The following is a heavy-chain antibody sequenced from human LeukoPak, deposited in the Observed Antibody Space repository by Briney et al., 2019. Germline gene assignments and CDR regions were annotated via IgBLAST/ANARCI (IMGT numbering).Heavy chain of an antibody. J-gene: IGHJ4*02. CDR1: GGSFSGYY. CDR2: IYYSGST. Sequence: SETLSLTCAVYGGSFSGYYWSWIRQPPGKGLEWIGSIYYSGSTYYNPSLKSRVTISVDTSKNQFSLKLNSVTAADTAVYYCARSSGWHLLLLDYWGQGTLVTVSS. D-gene: IGHD6-25*01. CDR3: ARSSGWHLLLLDY. V-gene: IGHV4-34*01.